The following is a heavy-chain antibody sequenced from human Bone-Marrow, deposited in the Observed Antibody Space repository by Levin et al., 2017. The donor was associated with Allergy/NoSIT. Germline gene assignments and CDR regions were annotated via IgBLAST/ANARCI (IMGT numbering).Heavy chain of an antibody. CDR2: ISYDGSNK. CDR1: GFTFSSYG. D-gene: IGHD6-13*01. CDR3: AKDCPDHSSSPYYFDY. J-gene: IGHJ4*02. V-gene: IGHV3-30*18. Sequence: PGGSLRLSCAASGFTFSSYGMHWVRQAPGKGLEWVAVISYDGSNKYYADSVKGRFTISRDNSKNTLYLQMNSLRAEDTAVYYCAKDCPDHSSSPYYFDYWGQGTLVTVSS.